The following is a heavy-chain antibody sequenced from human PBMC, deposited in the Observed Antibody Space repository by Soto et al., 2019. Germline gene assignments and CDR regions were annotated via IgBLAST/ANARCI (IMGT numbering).Heavy chain of an antibody. Sequence: PGGSLRLSCAGSGFTFSSYWMAWVRQAPGKGLEWVANIKYDGSERYYLDSVKGLFSVSRDNAKQSMFLQMNSLRAEDTAVYYCARQGFWNPAMVRAAFEYWGEGIPVTVSS. D-gene: IGHD5-18*01. CDR1: GFTFSSYW. V-gene: IGHV3-7*01. CDR2: IKYDGSER. CDR3: ARQGFWNPAMVRAAFEY. J-gene: IGHJ4*02.